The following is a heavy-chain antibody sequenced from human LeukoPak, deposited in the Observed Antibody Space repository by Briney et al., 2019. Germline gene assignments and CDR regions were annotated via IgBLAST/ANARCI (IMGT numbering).Heavy chain of an antibody. CDR3: ARGVEYSSAWYFPFDQ. V-gene: IGHV3-53*01. CDR1: GFTVSSNY. J-gene: IGHJ4*02. Sequence: GGSLRLSCAASGFTVSSNYMSWVRQAPGKGLEWVSVIYSGGSTYYADSVKGRFTISRDNSKNTLYLQMNSLRAEDTAVYYCARGVEYSSAWYFPFDQWGQGTLVTVSS. CDR2: IYSGGST. D-gene: IGHD6-19*01.